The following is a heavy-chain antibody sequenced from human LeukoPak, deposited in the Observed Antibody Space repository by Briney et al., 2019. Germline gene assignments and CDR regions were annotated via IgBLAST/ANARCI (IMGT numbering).Heavy chain of an antibody. CDR2: INSDETST. CDR1: GFTFSNYW. CDR3: ARGGYPYGLDY. V-gene: IGHV3-74*01. J-gene: IGHJ4*02. D-gene: IGHD6-25*01. Sequence: GGSLRLSCAASGFTFSNYWMYWVRQAPGKGLVWVSRINSDETSTSYADSVKGRFTISRDNAKNTLYLQMTSLRAEDTAVHYCARGGYPYGLDYGGQGTLVTVSS.